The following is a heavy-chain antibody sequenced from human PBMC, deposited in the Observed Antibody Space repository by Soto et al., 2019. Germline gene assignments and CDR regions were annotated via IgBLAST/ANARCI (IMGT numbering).Heavy chain of an antibody. J-gene: IGHJ5*02. CDR3: ARNTNYGEYGARIDP. D-gene: IGHD4-17*01. Sequence: QVQLVESGGGVVQPGRSLRLSCAASGFTFSNHGMHWVRQAPGKGLEWVAVIWFDGFNKYYADSVKGRFTISRDTSKNTLCLQKSSLRAEDTAVYYCARNTNYGEYGARIDPWGKGTLVTVSS. V-gene: IGHV3-33*01. CDR2: IWFDGFNK. CDR1: GFTFSNHG.